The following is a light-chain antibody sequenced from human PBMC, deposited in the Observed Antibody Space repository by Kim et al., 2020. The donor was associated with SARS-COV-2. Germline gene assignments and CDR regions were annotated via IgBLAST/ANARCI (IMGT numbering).Light chain of an antibody. CDR1: SSDVGGYNY. V-gene: IGLV2-14*03. Sequence: QSALTQPASVSGSPGQSITISCTGTSSDVGGYNYVSWYQQHPGKAPKLLIYDVSQRPSGVSNRFSGSKSGNSASLAISGLQADDEADYYCSSYTSSNTWVFGGGTQLTVL. CDR2: DVS. CDR3: SSYTSSNTWV. J-gene: IGLJ3*02.